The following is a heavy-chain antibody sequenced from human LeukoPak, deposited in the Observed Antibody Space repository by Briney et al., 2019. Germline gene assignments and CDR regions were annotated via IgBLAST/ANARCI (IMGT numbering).Heavy chain of an antibody. CDR1: GFTFSSYW. Sequence: GGCLRLSCAAAGFTFSSYWMHWVRQAPGKWLVWVSRINSDGSSTIYADSVEGRFTLSRDNAKNTLYLQMTSLRAEDTAVYYCARDYGVLDYWGQGTLVTVSS. CDR3: ARDYGVLDY. D-gene: IGHD2-2*01. V-gene: IGHV3-74*01. J-gene: IGHJ4*02. CDR2: INSDGSST.